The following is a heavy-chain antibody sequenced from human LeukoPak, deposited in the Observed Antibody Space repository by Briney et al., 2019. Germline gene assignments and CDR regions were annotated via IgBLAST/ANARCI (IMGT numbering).Heavy chain of an antibody. J-gene: IGHJ4*02. CDR3: ARGAEYYAIWRGYAGYSDY. Sequence: SETLSLTCTVSGYSISNGYYWGWIRQPPGKGLEWVGSMSHRGSTYYNPSLRSRITISLDRSKQKFSLKLTSVTAADTAVYFCARGAEYYAIWRGYAGYSDYWGQGISVTVSS. CDR1: GYSISNGYY. V-gene: IGHV4-38-2*02. D-gene: IGHD3-3*01. CDR2: MSHRGST.